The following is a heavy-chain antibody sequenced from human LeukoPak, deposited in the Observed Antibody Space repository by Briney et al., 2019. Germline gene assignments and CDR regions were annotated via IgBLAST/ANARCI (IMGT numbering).Heavy chain of an antibody. Sequence: RASETLSLTCTVSGGSISSHYWNWIRHSPVKGLEWIGDISNSGSTSYNPSLKSRVTISIDTSKNQFSLKLSSVTAADTAVYYCGRDALVGYFSYYYMDVWGKGTTVTVSS. D-gene: IGHD2-15*01. CDR2: ISNSGST. J-gene: IGHJ6*03. V-gene: IGHV4-59*11. CDR3: GRDALVGYFSYYYMDV. CDR1: GGSISSHY.